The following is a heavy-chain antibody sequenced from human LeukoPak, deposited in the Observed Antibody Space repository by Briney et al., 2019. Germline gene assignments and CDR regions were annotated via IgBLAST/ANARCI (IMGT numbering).Heavy chain of an antibody. CDR2: INPNSGDT. V-gene: IGHV1-2*02. CDR3: ATQRGSYLWGTDFDY. D-gene: IGHD3-16*01. J-gene: IGHJ4*02. Sequence: ASVKVSCKASGYTFTGYYMHWVRQAPGQGLEWMGWINPNSGDTKYAQKFQGRVTMTRDTSISTAYMELSRLKSDDTAVYYCATQRGSYLWGTDFDYWGQGTLVTVSA. CDR1: GYTFTGYY.